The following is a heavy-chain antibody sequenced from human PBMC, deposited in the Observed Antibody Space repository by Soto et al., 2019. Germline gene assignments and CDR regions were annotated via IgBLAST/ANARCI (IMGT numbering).Heavy chain of an antibody. J-gene: IGHJ4*02. V-gene: IGHV3-11*01. D-gene: IGHD3-16*02. CDR3: TTDLPSYYDYVWGSYRYLDY. CDR1: GFTFSDYT. Sequence: PGGSLRLSCVASGFTFSDYTMSWIRQAPGKGLEWIAYINSIGSTIYYADSVKGRFTVSRDNAKNSLYLQMNNLRAEDTAVYYCTTDLPSYYDYVWGSYRYLDYWGQGTLVTVSS. CDR2: INSIGSTI.